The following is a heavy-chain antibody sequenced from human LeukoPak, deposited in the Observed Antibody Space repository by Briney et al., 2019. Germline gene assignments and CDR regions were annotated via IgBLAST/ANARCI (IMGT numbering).Heavy chain of an antibody. V-gene: IGHV3-11*01. Sequence: PGGSLRLSCAASGFTFSDYYMSWIRQAPGKGLEWVSYISSGGSTIYYADSVKGRFTISRDNAKNSLYLQMNSLRAEDTAVYYCARFPSGYYDSSGYYYRSAWFDPWGQGTLVTVSS. J-gene: IGHJ5*02. CDR3: ARFPSGYYDSSGYYYRSAWFDP. D-gene: IGHD3-22*01. CDR2: ISSGGSTI. CDR1: GFTFSDYY.